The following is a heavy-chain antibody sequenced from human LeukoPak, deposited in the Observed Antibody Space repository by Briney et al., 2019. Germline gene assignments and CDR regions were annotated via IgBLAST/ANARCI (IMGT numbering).Heavy chain of an antibody. J-gene: IGHJ4*02. CDR1: GYTLTELS. CDR3: ATSPLRYFDWLLSLDY. V-gene: IGHV1-24*01. CDR2: FDPEDGET. Sequence: ASVKVSCKVSGYTLTELSMHWVRQAPGKGLESMGGFDPEDGETIYVQKFQGRVTMTEDTSTDTAYMELSSLRSEDTAVYYCATSPLRYFDWLLSLDYWGQGTLVTVSS. D-gene: IGHD3-9*01.